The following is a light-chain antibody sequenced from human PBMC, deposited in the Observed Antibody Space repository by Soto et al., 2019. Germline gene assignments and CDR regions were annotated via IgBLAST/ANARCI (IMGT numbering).Light chain of an antibody. CDR3: TSPTPGSFYV. J-gene: IGLJ1*01. V-gene: IGLV2-14*01. CDR2: MVS. CDR1: SSDVGNYNY. Sequence: QSVLTQPASVSGSPGQSITISCTGTSSDVGNYNYVSWYQQYPGRVPKLLIYMVSNRPSGVSNRFSGSKSGNTASLTISGLQAEDEADYFCTSPTPGSFYVFGTGTKLTVL.